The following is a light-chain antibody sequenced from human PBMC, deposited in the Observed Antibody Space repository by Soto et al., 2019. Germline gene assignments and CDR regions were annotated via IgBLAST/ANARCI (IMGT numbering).Light chain of an antibody. CDR2: DVS. CDR1: SSDIGGYNF. V-gene: IGLV2-14*03. Sequence: QSALTQPACVSGSPGQSITISCTGTSSDIGGYNFVSWYQHHPGKAPKLLIHDVSNRPSGVSSRFSGSKSGNTASLTISGLQAEYEADYYCNSYRTVSTYVFGTGTKLNVL. CDR3: NSYRTVSTYV. J-gene: IGLJ1*01.